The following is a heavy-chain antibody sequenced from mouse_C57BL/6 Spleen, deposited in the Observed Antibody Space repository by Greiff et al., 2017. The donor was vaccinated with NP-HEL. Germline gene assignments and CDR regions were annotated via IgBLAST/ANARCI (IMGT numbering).Heavy chain of an antibody. J-gene: IGHJ3*01. CDR2: FHPYNDDT. V-gene: IGHV1-47*01. D-gene: IGHD2-4*01. CDR1: GYTFTTYP. Sequence: VKLQESGAELVKPGASVKMSCKASGYTFTTYPIEWMKQNHGKSLEWIGNFHPYNDDTKYNEKFKGKATLTVEKSSSTVYLELSRLTSDDSAVYYCARIYDYDGWFAYWGQGTLVTVSA. CDR3: ARIYDYDGWFAY.